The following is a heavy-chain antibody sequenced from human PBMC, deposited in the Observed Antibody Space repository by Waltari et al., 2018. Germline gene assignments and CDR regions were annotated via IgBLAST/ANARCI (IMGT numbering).Heavy chain of an antibody. CDR2: ISWDGGST. CDR3: AKARLAWSIVGATGFDY. Sequence: EVQLVESGGVVVQPGGSLRLSCAASGFTFEDYTMHWVRQAPGKGLEWVSLISWDGGSTYYADSVKGRFTISRDNSKNSLYLQMNSLRTEDTALYYCAKARLAWSIVGATGFDYWGQGTLVTVSS. J-gene: IGHJ4*02. V-gene: IGHV3-43*01. CDR1: GFTFEDYT. D-gene: IGHD1-26*01.